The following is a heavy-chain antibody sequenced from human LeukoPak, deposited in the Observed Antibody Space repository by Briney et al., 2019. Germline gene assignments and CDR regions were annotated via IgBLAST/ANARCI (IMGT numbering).Heavy chain of an antibody. Sequence: GGSLRLSCAASGFIFSNYGTHWVRQAPGKGLEWVALIRSDGTKTYYADSVEGRFTISRDNSKNTLYLQMYSLGADDTAVYYCAKRYCSSASCRSGMDVWGQGTTVTVSS. J-gene: IGHJ6*02. CDR3: AKRYCSSASCRSGMDV. CDR1: GFIFSNYG. D-gene: IGHD2-2*01. CDR2: IRSDGTKT. V-gene: IGHV3-30*02.